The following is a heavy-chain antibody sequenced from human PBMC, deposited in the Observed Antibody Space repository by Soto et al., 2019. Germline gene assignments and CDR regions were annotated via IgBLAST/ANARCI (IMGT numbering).Heavy chain of an antibody. J-gene: IGHJ4*02. CDR1: GFTFINTG. CDR2: ITGNGDTT. V-gene: IGHV3-23*01. D-gene: IGHD3-22*01. Sequence: EVQVLQSGGGLVPPGGSLGLSCAGSGFTFINTGMSWVRQAPGQGLEWVSAITGNGDTTYYADSVKGRFTISRDNSKSTLYLQMNSLRAEDTAVYYCAKIDGYFDYWGQGTLVTVSS. CDR3: AKIDGYFDY.